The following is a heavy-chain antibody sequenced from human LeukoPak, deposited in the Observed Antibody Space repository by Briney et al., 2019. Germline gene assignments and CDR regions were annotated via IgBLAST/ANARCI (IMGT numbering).Heavy chain of an antibody. J-gene: IGHJ3*02. CDR3: ASRAHVVITGAFDI. D-gene: IGHD3-22*01. CDR2: ISAYNGNT. V-gene: IGHV1-18*01. CDR1: GYTFTSYG. Sequence: ASVKVSCKASGYTFTSYGISWVRQAPGQGLEWMGWISAYNGNTNYAQKLQGRVTMTTDTSTSTAYMELRSLRSDDTAVYYCASRAHVVITGAFDIWGQGTMVTVSS.